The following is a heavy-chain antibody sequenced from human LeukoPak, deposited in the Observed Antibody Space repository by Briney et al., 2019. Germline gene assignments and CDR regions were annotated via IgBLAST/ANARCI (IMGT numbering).Heavy chain of an antibody. Sequence: GGSLRLSCAASGFTFSSYWMSWVRQAPGKGLEWVANIKQDGSEKYYVDSVKGRFTISRDNAKNSPYLQMNSLRAEDTAVYYCARSYDILTGFFDYWGQGTLVTVSS. D-gene: IGHD3-9*01. V-gene: IGHV3-7*03. J-gene: IGHJ4*02. CDR3: ARSYDILTGFFDY. CDR2: IKQDGSEK. CDR1: GFTFSSYW.